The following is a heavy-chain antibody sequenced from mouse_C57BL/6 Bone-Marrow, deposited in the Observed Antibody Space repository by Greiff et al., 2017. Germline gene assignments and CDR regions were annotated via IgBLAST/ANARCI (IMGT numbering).Heavy chain of an antibody. CDR3: ARGNGSAY. CDR1: GFTFSDYG. Sequence: DVKLVESGGGLVKPGGSLKLSCAASGFTFSDYGMHWVRQAPEKGLEWVAYISSGSSTIYYADTVKGRFTISRDNAKTTLFLQMTSLRSEYTAMYYCARGNGSAYWGQGTLVTVSA. J-gene: IGHJ3*01. CDR2: ISSGSSTI. D-gene: IGHD1-1*02. V-gene: IGHV5-17*01.